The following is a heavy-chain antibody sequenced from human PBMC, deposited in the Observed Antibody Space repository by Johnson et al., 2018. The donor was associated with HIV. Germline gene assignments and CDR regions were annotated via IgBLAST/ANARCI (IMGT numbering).Heavy chain of an antibody. V-gene: IGHV3-33*01. CDR3: ARAASDAFDI. Sequence: QVQLVESGGGVVQPGRSLRLSCAASGFTFSSYGMHWVRQAPGKGLEWVAVIWYDGSEKYYVDSVKGRFTISRDNAKNSLYLQMNSLRAEDTAVYYCARAASDAFDIWGQGTMVTVSS. CDR1: GFTFSSYG. CDR2: IWYDGSEK. J-gene: IGHJ3*02.